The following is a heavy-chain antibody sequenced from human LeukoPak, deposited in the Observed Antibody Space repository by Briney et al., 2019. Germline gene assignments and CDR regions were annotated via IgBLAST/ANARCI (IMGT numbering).Heavy chain of an antibody. D-gene: IGHD5-12*01. CDR1: GFTFSSYS. Sequence: GGSLRFSCAASGFTFSSYSMNWVRQAPGKGLEWVSSISSSSSYIYYADSVKGRFTISRDNAKNSLYLQMNSLRAEDTAVYYCARGQWLRVYYYYMDVWGKGTTVTVSS. CDR2: ISSSSSYI. CDR3: ARGQWLRVYYYYMDV. V-gene: IGHV3-21*01. J-gene: IGHJ6*03.